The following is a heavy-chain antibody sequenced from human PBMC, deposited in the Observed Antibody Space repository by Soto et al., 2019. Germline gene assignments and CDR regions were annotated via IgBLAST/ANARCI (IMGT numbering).Heavy chain of an antibody. V-gene: IGHV4-31*03. J-gene: IGHJ4*02. CDR2: IYYSGST. CDR3: ARDSPLIRGYYFH. Sequence: SETLSLTCTVSGGSISSGGYYWSWIRQHPGKGLEWIGYIYYSGSTYYNPSLKSRVTISVDTSKNQFSLKLSSVTAADTAVYYCARDSPLIRGYYFHWGQGTLVTVSS. CDR1: GGSISSGGYY. D-gene: IGHD3-22*01.